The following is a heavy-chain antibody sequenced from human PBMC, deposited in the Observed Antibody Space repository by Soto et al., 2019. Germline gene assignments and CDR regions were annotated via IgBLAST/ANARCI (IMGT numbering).Heavy chain of an antibody. CDR1: GFIFSNYA. CDR2: IGGSGGTT. CDR3: ARDLFTTYGSGLV. D-gene: IGHD3-10*01. J-gene: IGHJ4*02. V-gene: IGHV3-23*01. Sequence: EVQLLESGGGLVQPGGSLRVSCAASGFIFSNYAVSWGRQASGKGLEWVSAIGGSGGTTYYADSVKGRFTISRDNSRNTVYLQMNSLRVEDTAVYYCARDLFTTYGSGLVWGQGTLVTVSS.